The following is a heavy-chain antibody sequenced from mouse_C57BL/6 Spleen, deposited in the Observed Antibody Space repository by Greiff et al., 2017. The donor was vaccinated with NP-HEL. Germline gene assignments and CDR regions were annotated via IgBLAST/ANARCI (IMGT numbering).Heavy chain of an antibody. CDR1: GYTFTDYN. J-gene: IGHJ2*01. CDR3: ARGGYYDYDGDY. D-gene: IGHD2-4*01. Sequence: EVKLQESGPELVKPGASVKMSCKASGYTFTDYNMHWVKQSHGKSLEWIGYINPNNGGTSYNQKFKGKATLTVNKSSSTAYMELRSLTSEDSAVYYCARGGYYDYDGDYWGQGTTLTVSS. V-gene: IGHV1-22*01. CDR2: INPNNGGT.